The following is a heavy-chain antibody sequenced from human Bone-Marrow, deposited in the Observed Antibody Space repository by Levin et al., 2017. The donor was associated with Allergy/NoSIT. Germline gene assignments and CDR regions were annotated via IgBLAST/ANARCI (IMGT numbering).Heavy chain of an antibody. D-gene: IGHD4-23*01. CDR1: GFTFTDYA. J-gene: IGHJ6*02. V-gene: IGHV3-9*01. CDR3: ARHKDYGGNGYYYYGMDV. CDR2: VSWNSGTI. Sequence: GGSLRLSCAASGFTFTDYAIHWIRQAPGRGLEWVSGVSWNSGTIGYADSVKGRFTISRDNAKNSLYQQMSSLRTEDTALYFCARHKDYGGNGYYYYGMDVWGQGTTVTVSS.